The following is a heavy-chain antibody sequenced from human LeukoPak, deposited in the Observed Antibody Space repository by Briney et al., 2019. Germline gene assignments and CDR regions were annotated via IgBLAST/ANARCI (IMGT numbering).Heavy chain of an antibody. CDR2: LYSNSIT. D-gene: IGHD3-22*01. CDR1: GFTVNNNY. Sequence: GSLRLSCAASGFTVNNNYMTWVRQAPGKGLEWVSVLYSNSITYYADSVKGRFTISRDSSKNTLYLQMNSLRAEDTAVYYCARGITMMIVAPGYWGQGTLVTVSS. V-gene: IGHV3-53*01. CDR3: ARGITMMIVAPGY. J-gene: IGHJ4*02.